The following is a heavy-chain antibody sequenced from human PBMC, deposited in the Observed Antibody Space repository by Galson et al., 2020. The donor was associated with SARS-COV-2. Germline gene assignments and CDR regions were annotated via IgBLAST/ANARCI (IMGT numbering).Heavy chain of an antibody. CDR1: GFTFSSYS. D-gene: IGHD3-22*01. CDR2: ISSSSSYI. Sequence: GGSLRLSCAASGFTFSSYSMNWVRQAPGKGLEWVSSISSSSSYIYYADSVKGRFTISRDNAKNSLYLQMNSLRAEDTAVYYCARSRYPLYYYDSSGYSDCWGQGTLVTVSS. V-gene: IGHV3-21*01. CDR3: ARSRYPLYYYDSSGYSDC. J-gene: IGHJ4*02.